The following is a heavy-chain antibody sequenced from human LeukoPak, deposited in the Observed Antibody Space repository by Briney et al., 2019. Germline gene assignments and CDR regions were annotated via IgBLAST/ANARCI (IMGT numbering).Heavy chain of an antibody. J-gene: IGHJ4*02. D-gene: IGHD3-22*01. Sequence: ASVKVSCKASGYTFTSYGISWVRQAPGQGLEWMGWISAYNGNTNYAQKLQGRVTMTTDTSTSTAYTELRSLRSDDTAVYYCARESSPYYYDSSGSQYWGQGTLVTVSS. CDR2: ISAYNGNT. CDR3: ARESSPYYYDSSGSQY. V-gene: IGHV1-18*01. CDR1: GYTFTSYG.